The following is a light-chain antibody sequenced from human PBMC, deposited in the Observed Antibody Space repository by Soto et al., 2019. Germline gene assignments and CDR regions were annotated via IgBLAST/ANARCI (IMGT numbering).Light chain of an antibody. CDR3: SAYGGNADVV. Sequence: QPVLTQPRSVSGSPGQSVTISCTGTGNNIGAYTFVSWYQQHPGKAPNLIIYHVNKRPSGVPDRFSGSKSGNTASLTISGLQAEDESDYYCSAYGGNADVVFGGGTKLTVL. V-gene: IGLV2-11*01. J-gene: IGLJ2*01. CDR1: GNNIGAYTF. CDR2: HVN.